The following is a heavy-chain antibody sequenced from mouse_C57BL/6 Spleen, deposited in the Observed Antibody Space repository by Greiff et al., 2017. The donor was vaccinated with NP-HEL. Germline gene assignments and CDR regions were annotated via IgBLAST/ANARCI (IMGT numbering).Heavy chain of an antibody. CDR1: GYTFTSYW. J-gene: IGHJ2*01. D-gene: IGHD1-1*01. CDR2: IDPSDSYT. Sequence: VQLQQSGAELVRPGTSVKLSCKASGYTFTSYWMHWVKQRPGQGLEWIGVIDPSDSYTNYNQKFKGKATLTVDTSSSTAYMQLSSLTSEDSAVYYCARLYYGSSFYYFDYWGQGTTLTVSS. V-gene: IGHV1-59*01. CDR3: ARLYYGSSFYYFDY.